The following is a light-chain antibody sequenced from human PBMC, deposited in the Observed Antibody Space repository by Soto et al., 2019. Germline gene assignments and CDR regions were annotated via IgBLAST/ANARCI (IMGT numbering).Light chain of an antibody. CDR2: DVS. CDR3: SSYTSSSTLRV. Sequence: QSVLTQPASVSGSPGQSITIACTGTSSDVGGYNYVSWYQQHPGKAPKLMIYDVSNRPSGVSNRFSGSKSGNTASLTISGLQAEDEAHYYCSSYTSSSTLRVFGTGTKVTVL. CDR1: SSDVGGYNY. J-gene: IGLJ1*01. V-gene: IGLV2-14*01.